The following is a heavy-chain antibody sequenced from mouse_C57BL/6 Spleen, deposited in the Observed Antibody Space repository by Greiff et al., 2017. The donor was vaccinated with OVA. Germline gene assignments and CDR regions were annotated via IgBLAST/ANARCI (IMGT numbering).Heavy chain of an antibody. D-gene: IGHD2-3*01. CDR3: TRNDGYYDYWDY. J-gene: IGHJ2*01. Sequence: VQLQQSGAELVRPGASVTLSCKASGYTFTDSEMHGVKQTPVHGLEWIGAIDPETGGTAYNQKFKGKAILTADKSSSTAYMELRILTSECTSVYYCTRNDGYYDYWDYWGQGTTLTVSS. CDR2: IDPETGGT. V-gene: IGHV1-15*01. CDR1: GYTFTDSE.